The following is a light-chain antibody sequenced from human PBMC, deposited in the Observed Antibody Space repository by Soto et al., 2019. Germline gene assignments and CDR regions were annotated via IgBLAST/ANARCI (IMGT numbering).Light chain of an antibody. CDR2: YDS. CDR3: QVWDSSSLVV. J-gene: IGLJ2*01. V-gene: IGLV3-21*04. CDR1: NIGSKS. Sequence: SYELTQPPSVSVAPGKTARITCGGNNIGSKSVHWYQQKPGQAPVLVIYYDSDRPSGIPERFSGSNSGNTATLTTSRVEAGDEADYYCQVWDSSSLVVFGGGTKLTVL.